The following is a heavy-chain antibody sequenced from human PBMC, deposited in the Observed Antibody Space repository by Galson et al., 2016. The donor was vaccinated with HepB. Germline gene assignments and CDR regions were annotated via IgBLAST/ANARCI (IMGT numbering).Heavy chain of an antibody. CDR2: ISSSSSYI. V-gene: IGHV3-21*01. CDR3: ARTIIWVGEFTRVYYFDY. Sequence: SLRLSCAASGFTFSSYSMNWVRQAPGKGLEWVSSISSSSSYIHYADSVKGRFTISRDNAKNSLYLQMNSLRAEDTAGYYCARTIIWVGEFTRVYYFDYWGQGTLVTVSS. CDR1: GFTFSSYS. J-gene: IGHJ4*02. D-gene: IGHD3-10*01.